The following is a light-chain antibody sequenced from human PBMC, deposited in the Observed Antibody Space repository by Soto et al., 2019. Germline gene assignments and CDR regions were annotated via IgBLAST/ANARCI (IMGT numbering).Light chain of an antibody. CDR3: PQYGSSP. V-gene: IGKV3-20*01. Sequence: EIVLTQSPGTLSLSPGERATLSCSASQSVSSSYLAWYQQKPGQAPRLLIYGASSRATGIPDRFSGSGSGTDFTLTISRLEPEDFAVYYCPQYGSSPFGQGTKLEIK. CDR2: GAS. J-gene: IGKJ2*01. CDR1: QSVSSSY.